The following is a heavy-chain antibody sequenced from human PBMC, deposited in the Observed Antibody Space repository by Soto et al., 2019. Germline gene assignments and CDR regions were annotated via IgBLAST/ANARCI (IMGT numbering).Heavy chain of an antibody. J-gene: IGHJ6*02. Sequence: EVQLVESGGGLVQPGGSLRLSCAASGFTFSTYWMSWVRRTPGKGLEWVANIKQDGTEKYYVDSVRGRLTVSRDNAKSSLYLQMNSLRVEDTAVYYCTTSPHRASERVFVWGQGTAVTVS. CDR3: TTSPHRASERVFV. CDR2: IKQDGTEK. CDR1: GFTFSTYW. V-gene: IGHV3-7*01. D-gene: IGHD1-26*01.